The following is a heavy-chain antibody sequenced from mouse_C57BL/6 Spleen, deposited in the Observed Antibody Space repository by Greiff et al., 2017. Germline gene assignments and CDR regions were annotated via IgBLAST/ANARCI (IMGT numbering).Heavy chain of an antibody. CDR1: GFNIKDDY. V-gene: IGHV14-4*01. D-gene: IGHD3-2*02. Sequence: VQLQQSGAELVRPGASVKLSCTASGFNIKDDYMHWVQQRPEQGLEWIGWIDPENGDTEYASKFQGKATITADTSSNTAYLQLSSLTSEDTAVYYCTLGDSSGYGFAYWGQGTLVTVSA. CDR3: TLGDSSGYGFAY. J-gene: IGHJ3*01. CDR2: IDPENGDT.